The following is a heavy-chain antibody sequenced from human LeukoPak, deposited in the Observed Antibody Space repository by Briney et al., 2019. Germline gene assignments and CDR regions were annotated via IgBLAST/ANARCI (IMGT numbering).Heavy chain of an antibody. J-gene: IGHJ6*02. CDR1: GYTFTSYY. CDR3: ARDTAALVDYYYYGMDV. Sequence: ASVKVSCKASGYTFTSYYMHWVRQAPGQGLEWMGIINPSGGSTSYAQKFQGRVTMTRDTSTSTVYMELGSLRSEDTAVYYCARDTAALVDYYYYGMDVWGQGTTVTVSS. CDR2: INPSGGST. V-gene: IGHV1-46*01. D-gene: IGHD2-2*01.